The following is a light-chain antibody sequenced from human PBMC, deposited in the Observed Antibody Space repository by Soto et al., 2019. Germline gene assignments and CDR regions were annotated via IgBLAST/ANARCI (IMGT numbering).Light chain of an antibody. V-gene: IGKV3-15*01. CDR3: QQYNNWPPLT. CDR2: GAS. Sequence: EIVMTQSPATLSVSPGERATLSCRAGQSVSSNLAWYQQKPGQAPRLLIYGASTRATGIPARFSGSGSGTESTLTISSLQSEDFAVYYCQQYNNWPPLTFGGGTKVEIK. CDR1: QSVSSN. J-gene: IGKJ4*01.